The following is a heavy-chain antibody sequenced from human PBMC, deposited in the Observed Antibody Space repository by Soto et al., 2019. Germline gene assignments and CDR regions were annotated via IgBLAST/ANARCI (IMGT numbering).Heavy chain of an antibody. CDR2: IIPILGIA. CDR1: GGTFSSYT. CDR3: ARGRDGYNLGAFDI. V-gene: IGHV1-69*02. D-gene: IGHD5-12*01. J-gene: IGHJ3*02. Sequence: QVQLVQSGAEVKKPGSSVKVSCKASGGTFSSYTISWVRQAPGQGLEWMGRIIPILGIANYAQKFQGRVTITADKSTSTAYMELSSLRSEDTAVYYCARGRDGYNLGAFDIWGQVTMVTVSS.